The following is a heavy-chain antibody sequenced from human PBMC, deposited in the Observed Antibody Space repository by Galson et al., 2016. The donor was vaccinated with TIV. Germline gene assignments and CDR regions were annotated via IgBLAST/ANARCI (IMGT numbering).Heavy chain of an antibody. Sequence: QAPGKGLEWVSLISDGGNTYYPDSVKGRFTISRDNSKNTLYLQMNSLRLEDTAVYYCARDRMVDATYYYYYGMDVWGQGTAVTVSS. D-gene: IGHD2-8*01. V-gene: IGHV3-53*05. CDR3: ARDRMVDATYYYYYGMDV. J-gene: IGHJ6*02. CDR2: ISDGGNT.